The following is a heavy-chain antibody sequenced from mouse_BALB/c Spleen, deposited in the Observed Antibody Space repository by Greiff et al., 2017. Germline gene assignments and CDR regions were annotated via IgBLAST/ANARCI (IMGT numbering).Heavy chain of an antibody. Sequence: QVQLKESGAELARPGASVKMSCKASGYTFTSYTMHWVKQRPGQGLEWIGYINPSSGYTNYNQKFKDKATMTADKSSSTAYMQLSSLTSEDSAVYYCARSYNGDVDYAMDYWGQGTSVTVSS. V-gene: IGHV1-4*01. CDR1: GYTFTSYT. CDR3: ARSYNGDVDYAMDY. J-gene: IGHJ4*01. CDR2: INPSSGYT. D-gene: IGHD1-2*01.